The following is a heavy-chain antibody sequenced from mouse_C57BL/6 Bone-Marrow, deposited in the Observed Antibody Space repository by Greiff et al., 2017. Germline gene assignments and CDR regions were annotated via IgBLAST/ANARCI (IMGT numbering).Heavy chain of an antibody. J-gene: IGHJ2*01. CDR2: IYPRDGST. V-gene: IGHV1-78*01. D-gene: IGHD2-3*01. CDR3: ARGGLLDFDY. CDR1: GYTFTDHT. Sequence: QVQLQQSDAELVKPGASVKISCKVSGYTFTDHTIHWMKQRPEQGLEWIGYIYPRDGSTKYNEKFKGKATLTADKSSSTAYLPLHSLTSEDSAVYVCARGGLLDFDYWGQGTTLTVSS.